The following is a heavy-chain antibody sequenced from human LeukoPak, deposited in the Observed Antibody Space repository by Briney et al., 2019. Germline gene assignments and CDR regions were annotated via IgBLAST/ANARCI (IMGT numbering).Heavy chain of an antibody. Sequence: ASVKVSCKASGYTFTSYDINWVRQATGQGLEWMGWMNPNSGNTGYAQKFQGRVTMTRNTSISTAYMELSSLRSEDTAVYYCARESFYDSSGYYLFDYWGQGTLVTVSS. CDR3: ARESFYDSSGYYLFDY. D-gene: IGHD3-22*01. V-gene: IGHV1-8*01. CDR1: GYTFTSYD. J-gene: IGHJ4*02. CDR2: MNPNSGNT.